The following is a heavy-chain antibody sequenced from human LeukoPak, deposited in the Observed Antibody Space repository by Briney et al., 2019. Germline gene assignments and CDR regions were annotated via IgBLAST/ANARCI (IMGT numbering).Heavy chain of an antibody. CDR1: GDSVSSNSAA. CDR2: TYYRSKWYN. V-gene: IGHV6-1*01. J-gene: IGHJ5*02. CDR3: ATHWLEATKTYSYWFDP. Sequence: SQTLSLTCAISGDSVSSNSAAWNWIRQSPSRGLEWLGRTYYRSKWYNDYAVSVKSRITINPDTSKNQFSLQLNSVTPEDTAVYYCATHWLEATKTYSYWFDPWGQGTLVTVSS. D-gene: IGHD1/OR15-1a*01.